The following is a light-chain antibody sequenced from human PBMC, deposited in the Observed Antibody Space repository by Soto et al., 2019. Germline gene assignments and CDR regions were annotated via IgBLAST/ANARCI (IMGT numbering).Light chain of an antibody. CDR2: KAS. J-gene: IGKJ2*01. CDR1: QSISTW. V-gene: IGKV1-5*03. Sequence: DIQLTQSPSTLSESVGDRVTITCRASQSISTWLAWYQQKPGTAPKLLIHKASTLESGVPSRFSGSRSGTEFTLIVSSLQPDDFATYYCQQYNDSFPYTFGQGTKLEIK. CDR3: QQYNDSFPYT.